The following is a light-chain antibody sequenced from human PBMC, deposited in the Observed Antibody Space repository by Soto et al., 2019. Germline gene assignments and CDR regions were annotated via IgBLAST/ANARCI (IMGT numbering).Light chain of an antibody. CDR3: QQYDNWPIT. CDR1: QSVSSN. Sequence: MTQSPSTLSVSPGERASLSCRASQSVSSNLAWYQQKPGQAPRLLISGASTRATGIPARLSGSGSGTEFTLTISSLRSEDFAVYYCQQYDNWPITFGQGTRLEI. CDR2: GAS. J-gene: IGKJ5*01. V-gene: IGKV3-15*01.